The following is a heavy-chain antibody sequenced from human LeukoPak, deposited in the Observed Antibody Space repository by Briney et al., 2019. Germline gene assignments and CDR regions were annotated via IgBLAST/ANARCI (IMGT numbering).Heavy chain of an antibody. CDR1: GYTFTGYY. D-gene: IGHD3-10*01. Sequence: ASVKVSCKASGYTFTGYYMHWVRQAPGQGLEWMGWINPNSGGTNYAQKFQGRVTMTRDTSISTAYMGLSRLRSDDTAVYYCARDLITMVRGVIIPGYWGQGALVTVSS. J-gene: IGHJ4*02. CDR3: ARDLITMVRGVIIPGY. V-gene: IGHV1-2*02. CDR2: INPNSGGT.